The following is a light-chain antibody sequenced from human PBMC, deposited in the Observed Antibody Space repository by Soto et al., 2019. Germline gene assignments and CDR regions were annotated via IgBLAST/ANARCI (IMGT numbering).Light chain of an antibody. Sequence: QAVVTQPPSVSAASGQKVTISCSGSSSNIGKNYVSWYQHLPGTAPKLLIYETNKRPSGIPDRFSGSKSGTSATLGISGLQTGDEADYYCGTWDTSLTVVLFGGGTKLTVL. J-gene: IGLJ3*02. CDR1: SSNIGKNY. CDR3: GTWDTSLTVVL. CDR2: ETN. V-gene: IGLV1-51*02.